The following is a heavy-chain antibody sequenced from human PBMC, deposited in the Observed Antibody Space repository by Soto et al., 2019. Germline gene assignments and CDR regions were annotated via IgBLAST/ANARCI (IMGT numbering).Heavy chain of an antibody. CDR2: ISAHNGNT. Sequence: QVQLVQSGAEVEKPGASVKVSCKASGYTFSNYDVSWVRQAPGQGLEWMGWISAHNGNTKSAQKLQGRVTMTTDTSTSTAYMDLRSLRPDDTAVYYCARDVREISGAYYYYGMDVWGQGTTVTVSS. CDR1: GYTFSNYD. D-gene: IGHD2-15*01. CDR3: ARDVREISGAYYYYGMDV. J-gene: IGHJ6*02. V-gene: IGHV1-18*01.